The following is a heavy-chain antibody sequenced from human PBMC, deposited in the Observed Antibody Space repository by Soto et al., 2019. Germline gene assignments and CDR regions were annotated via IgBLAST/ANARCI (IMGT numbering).Heavy chain of an antibody. J-gene: IGHJ6*03. CDR2: IYYSGST. V-gene: IGHV4-59*01. Sequence: SETLSLTCTVSGGCISSYYWSWIRQPPGKGLEWIGYIYYSGSTNYNPSLKSRVTISVDTSKNQFSLKLSSVTAADTAVYYCARGGRDWNYYYYYYMDVWGKGTTVTVSS. D-gene: IGHD1-1*01. CDR1: GGCISSYY. CDR3: ARGGRDWNYYYYYYMDV.